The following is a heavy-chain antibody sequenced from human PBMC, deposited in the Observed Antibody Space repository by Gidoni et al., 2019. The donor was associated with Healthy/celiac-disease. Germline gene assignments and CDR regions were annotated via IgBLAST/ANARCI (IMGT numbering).Heavy chain of an antibody. CDR3: ARNPPLGYSSSSRPYYYYYGMDV. J-gene: IGHJ6*02. D-gene: IGHD6-6*01. V-gene: IGHV4-31*01. CDR2: IYYSGST. Sequence: QVQLQESGPGLVKPSQTLSLTCTVSGGSISSGGYYWSWIRQHPGKGLEWIGYIYYSGSTYYNPSLNSLVTISVDTSKNQFSLKLSSVTAADTAVYYCARNPPLGYSSSSRPYYYYYGMDVWGQGTTVTVSS. CDR1: GGSISSGGYY.